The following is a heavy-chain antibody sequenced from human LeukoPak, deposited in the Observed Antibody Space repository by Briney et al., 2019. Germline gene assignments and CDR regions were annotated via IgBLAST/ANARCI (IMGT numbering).Heavy chain of an antibody. CDR3: ARGTPTVTTAGQYNWFDP. D-gene: IGHD4-11*01. V-gene: IGHV3-7*04. CDR2: IKQDGGEK. CDR1: GFTFSTYW. Sequence: GGSLRLSCAASGFTFSTYWMSWVRQAPGKGLEWVANIKQDGGEKYYADSVKGRFTISRDNSKNTLYLQMNSLRAEDTAVYYCARGTPTVTTAGQYNWFDPWGQGTLVTVSS. J-gene: IGHJ5*02.